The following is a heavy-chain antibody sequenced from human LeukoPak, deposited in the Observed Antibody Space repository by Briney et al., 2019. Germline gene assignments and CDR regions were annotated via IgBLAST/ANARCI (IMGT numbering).Heavy chain of an antibody. V-gene: IGHV4-61*08. CDR3: ARAWLGYGGNAYWYFDL. J-gene: IGHJ2*01. CDR1: GGSISSGGYY. CDR2: IYSSGST. D-gene: IGHD4-23*01. Sequence: SQTLSLTCTVSGGSISSGGYYWSWIRQPPGKGLEWIGYIYSSGSTNYNPSLKSRVTISVDTSRSQFSLKLNSVTAADTAVYFCARAWLGYGGNAYWYFDLWGRGNLVTVSS.